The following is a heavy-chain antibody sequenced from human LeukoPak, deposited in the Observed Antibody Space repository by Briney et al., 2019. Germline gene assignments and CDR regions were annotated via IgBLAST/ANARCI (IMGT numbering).Heavy chain of an antibody. CDR3: AKATRTYYFDY. Sequence: PGGSLRLSCAASGFTFSSYAMTWVRQAPGKGLKWVSEVSGSGGSTYYADSVKGRFTISRDSSKNTVYLQMNSLTADDTAIYYCAKATRTYYFDYWGQGTLVTVSS. CDR2: VSGSGGST. J-gene: IGHJ4*02. CDR1: GFTFSSYA. V-gene: IGHV3-23*01.